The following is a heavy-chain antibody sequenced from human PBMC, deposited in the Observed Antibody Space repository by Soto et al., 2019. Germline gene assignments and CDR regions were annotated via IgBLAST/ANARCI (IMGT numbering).Heavy chain of an antibody. V-gene: IGHV3-66*01. D-gene: IGHD6-19*01. Sequence: EVQLVESGGGLVQPGGSLRLSCAASGFTVSSNYMSWVRQAPGKGREWVSVIYSGGSTYYADSVTGRFTISRNNSKNTLYLQMNRLRDEETAVYYCARERSGLVTGWYYYYMDVWGKGTTVTVSS. CDR3: ARERSGLVTGWYYYYMDV. CDR2: IYSGGST. CDR1: GFTVSSNY. J-gene: IGHJ6*03.